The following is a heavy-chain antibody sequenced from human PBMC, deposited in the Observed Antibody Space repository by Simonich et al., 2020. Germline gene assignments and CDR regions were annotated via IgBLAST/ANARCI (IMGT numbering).Heavy chain of an antibody. CDR3: ARSTTGTTAFDI. CDR1: GYTFTSYC. J-gene: IGHJ3*02. V-gene: IGHV1-18*01. Sequence: QVQLVQSGAEVKKPGASVKVSCKASGYTFTSYCISWVRQAPGQGLEWMGCISSNNANTNYAQKLQGKVTMKPDTSTSTAYMELRSLRSDDPAVYYCARSTTGTTAFDIWGQGTMVTVSS. CDR2: ISSNNANT. D-gene: IGHD1-1*01.